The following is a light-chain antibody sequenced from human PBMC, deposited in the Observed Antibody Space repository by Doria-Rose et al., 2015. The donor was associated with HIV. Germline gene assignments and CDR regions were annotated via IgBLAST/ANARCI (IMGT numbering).Light chain of an antibody. CDR3: QQRSNWRLT. Sequence: ILMTQSPAILSMSPGERATLSCRASQSVSSYLAWYQQKPGQAPRLLMYGASNRATGIPARFSGSGSGTDFTLTISSLEPEDFAVYYCQQRSNWRLTFGGGTKVEIK. CDR1: QSVSSY. CDR2: GAS. J-gene: IGKJ4*01. V-gene: IGKV3-11*01.